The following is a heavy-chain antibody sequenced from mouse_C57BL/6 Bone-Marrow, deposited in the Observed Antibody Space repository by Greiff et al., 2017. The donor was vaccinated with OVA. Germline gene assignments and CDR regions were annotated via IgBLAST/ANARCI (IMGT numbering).Heavy chain of an antibody. D-gene: IGHD2-3*01. CDR1: GYTFTSYW. CDR3: AKKTSDDGYREGDFDY. CDR2: IHPNSGST. V-gene: IGHV1-64*01. J-gene: IGHJ2*01. Sequence: QVQLQQPGAELVKPGASVKLSCKASGYTFTSYWMHWVKQRPGQGLEWIGMIHPNSGSTNYTEKFKSKATLTVDKSSSTAYMQLSSLTSEDSAVYYCAKKTSDDGYREGDFDYWGQGTTLTVSS.